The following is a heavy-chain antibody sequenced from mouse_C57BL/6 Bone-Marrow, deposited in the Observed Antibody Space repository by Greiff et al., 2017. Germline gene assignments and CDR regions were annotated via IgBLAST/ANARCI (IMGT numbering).Heavy chain of an antibody. Sequence: VQLQQPGAELVMPGASVKLSCKASGYTFTSYWMHWVKQRPGQGLEWIGGIDPSVSYTNYNQKFKGKSTLTVDKSSSPAYMQHSSLTSEDSAVYYCARWDYDSSYGYWGQGTTLTVSS. D-gene: IGHD1-1*01. J-gene: IGHJ2*01. CDR1: GYTFTSYW. CDR2: IDPSVSYT. V-gene: IGHV1-69*01. CDR3: ARWDYDSSYGY.